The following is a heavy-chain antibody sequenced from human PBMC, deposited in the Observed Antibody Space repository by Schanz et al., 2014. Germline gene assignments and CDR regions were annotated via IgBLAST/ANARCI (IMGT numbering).Heavy chain of an antibody. CDR1: GGSISSGGYY. V-gene: IGHV4-31*03. D-gene: IGHD3-16*01. CDR3: ARDALGGPHNWFDP. J-gene: IGHJ5*02. Sequence: QVQLQESGPGLVKPSQTLSLTCTVSGGSISSGGYYWSWIRQHPGKGLEWIGYISYSGTTYYNQSLKTRVTITVSTSKTQCSLKLRAVTAADTAVYYCARDALGGPHNWFDPWGQGTLVSVSS. CDR2: ISYSGTT.